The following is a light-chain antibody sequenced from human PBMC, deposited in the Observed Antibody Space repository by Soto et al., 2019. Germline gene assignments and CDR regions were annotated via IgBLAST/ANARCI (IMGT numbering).Light chain of an antibody. CDR1: DVESKS. CDR2: YDT. J-gene: IGLJ2*01. Sequence: SYELTQSPSTSVAPGKKATITCGGQDVESKSVNWYQQKPGQAPVVVIYYDTDRPSGIPERFSGSNSGNTATLTINRVEAGDEADYYCQVWDSTNNHVVFGGGTKLTVL. V-gene: IGLV3-21*04. CDR3: QVWDSTNNHVV.